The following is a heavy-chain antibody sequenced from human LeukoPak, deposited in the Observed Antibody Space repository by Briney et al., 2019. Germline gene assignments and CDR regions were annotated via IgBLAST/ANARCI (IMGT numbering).Heavy chain of an antibody. CDR2: LYSGSST. V-gene: IGHV3-23*03. CDR1: GFIFSDFA. J-gene: IGHJ2*01. D-gene: IGHD3-3*02. Sequence: GGSLRLSCAASGFIFSDFAMTWVRQAPGKGLEWVSILYSGSSTYYADSVEGRFIVSRDSSKNTLSLQMNDLRAEDTAVYYCARVGDHFHWYLDLWGRGTLVTVSS. CDR3: ARVGDHFHWYLDL.